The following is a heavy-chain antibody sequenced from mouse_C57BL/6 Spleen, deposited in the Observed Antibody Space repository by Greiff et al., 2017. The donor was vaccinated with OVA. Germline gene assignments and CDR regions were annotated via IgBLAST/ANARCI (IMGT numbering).Heavy chain of an antibody. J-gene: IGHJ2*01. CDR1: GFNIKDDY. CDR3: TTEGYGSSYDGY. V-gene: IGHV14-4*01. CDR2: IDPENGDT. Sequence: VQLQQSGAELVRPGASVKLSCTASGFNIKDDYMHWVKQRPEQGLEWIGWIDPENGDTEYASKFQGKATITADTSFNTAYLQLSSLTSEDTAVYYCTTEGYGSSYDGYWGQGTTLTVSS. D-gene: IGHD1-1*01.